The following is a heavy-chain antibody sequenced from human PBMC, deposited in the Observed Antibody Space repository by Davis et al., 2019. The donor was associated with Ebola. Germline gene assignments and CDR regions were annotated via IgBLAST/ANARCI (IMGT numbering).Heavy chain of an antibody. D-gene: IGHD2-2*01. CDR1: GYTFTGYY. CDR3: ARVGRRSSTGSWFDP. J-gene: IGHJ5*02. CDR2: INPNSGGT. V-gene: IGHV1-2*02. Sequence: ASVKVSCKASGYTFTGYYMHWVRQAPGQGLEWMGWINPNSGGTNYAQKFQGRVTMTRDTSISTAYMELSRLRSDDTAVYYCARVGRRSSTGSWFDPWGQGTLVTVSS.